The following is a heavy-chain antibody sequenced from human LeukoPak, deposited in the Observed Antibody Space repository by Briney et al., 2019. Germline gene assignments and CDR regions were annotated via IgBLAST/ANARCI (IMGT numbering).Heavy chain of an antibody. Sequence: PGGSLRLSCAASGFTFSSYAMSWVRQAPGKGLEWVSAISGSGGSTYYADSVKGRFTISRDNSKNSLYLRINSLRAGDTAVYYCARVRTIVPTGTDYWGQGTLVTVSS. CDR2: ISGSGGST. D-gene: IGHD5-12*01. J-gene: IGHJ4*02. V-gene: IGHV3-23*01. CDR3: ARVRTIVPTGTDY. CDR1: GFTFSSYA.